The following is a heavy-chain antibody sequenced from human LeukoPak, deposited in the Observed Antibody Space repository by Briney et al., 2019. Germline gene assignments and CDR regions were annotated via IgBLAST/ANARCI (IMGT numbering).Heavy chain of an antibody. Sequence: ASVEVSCKASGYTFTSYYMHWVRQAPGQGLEWMGIINPSGGSTSYAQKFQGRVTMTRDTSTSTVYMELSSLRSEVTAVYYCASFGYSGYDLGYWGQGTLVTVSS. CDR2: INPSGGST. J-gene: IGHJ4*02. V-gene: IGHV1-46*01. D-gene: IGHD5-12*01. CDR3: ASFGYSGYDLGY. CDR1: GYTFTSYY.